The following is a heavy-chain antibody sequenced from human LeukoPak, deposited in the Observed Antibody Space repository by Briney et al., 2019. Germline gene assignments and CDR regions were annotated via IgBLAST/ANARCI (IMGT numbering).Heavy chain of an antibody. CDR1: GYTFTGYY. J-gene: IGHJ6*02. D-gene: IGHD5/OR15-5a*01. Sequence: GASVKVSCKASGYTFTGYYMHWVRQAPGQGLEWMGWINPNSGGTNYAQKFQGWVTMTRDTSISTAYMELSRLRSDDTAVYYCASTRGGSGYYYGMDVWGQGTTVTVSS. CDR2: INPNSGGT. CDR3: ASTRGGSGYYYGMDV. V-gene: IGHV1-2*04.